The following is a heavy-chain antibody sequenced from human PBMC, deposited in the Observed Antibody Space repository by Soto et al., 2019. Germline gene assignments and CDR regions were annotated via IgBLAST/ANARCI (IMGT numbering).Heavy chain of an antibody. V-gene: IGHV3-30*18. Sequence: QEQLVESGGGVVQPGRSLRLSCAASGFRFSDYGLHWVRQAPGKGPEWVAVISYDGSNKYYADSVKGRFTISRDNSKNTVYLQRNSLRAEDTALYYCAKCPGVAAAGPPFDPWGQGTLVTVSS. CDR2: ISYDGSNK. CDR1: GFRFSDYG. J-gene: IGHJ5*02. D-gene: IGHD6-13*01. CDR3: AKCPGVAAAGPPFDP.